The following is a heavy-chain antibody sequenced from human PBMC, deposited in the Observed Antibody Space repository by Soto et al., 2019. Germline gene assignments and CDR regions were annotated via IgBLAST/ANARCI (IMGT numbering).Heavy chain of an antibody. V-gene: IGHV1-2*04. CDR1: GYIFSAYY. CDR3: ARGDTGVDDALDI. CDR2: INPDSGGT. Sequence: QVQLAQSGAEVKKPGASVKVSCKASGYIFSAYYLYWVRQAPGRGLEWVGWINPDSGGTNYAQKFLGWVTMTRDTSIRTAYMELNSLRSDDTAVYYCARGDTGVDDALDIWGQGTMVTVSS. J-gene: IGHJ3*02. D-gene: IGHD7-27*01.